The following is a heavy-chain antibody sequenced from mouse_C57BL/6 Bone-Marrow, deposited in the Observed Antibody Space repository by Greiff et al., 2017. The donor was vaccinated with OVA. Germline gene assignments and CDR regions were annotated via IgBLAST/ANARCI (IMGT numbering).Heavy chain of an antibody. CDR2: IDPSDSYT. Sequence: QVHVKQPGAELVMPGASVKLSCKASGYTFTSYWMHWVKQRPGQGLEWIGEIDPSDSYTNYNQKFKGKSTLTVDKSSSTAYMQLSSLTSEDSAVYYCAREGIYYDYDGGMDYWGQGTSVTVSS. CDR3: AREGIYYDYDGGMDY. J-gene: IGHJ4*01. D-gene: IGHD2-4*01. V-gene: IGHV1-69*01. CDR1: GYTFTSYW.